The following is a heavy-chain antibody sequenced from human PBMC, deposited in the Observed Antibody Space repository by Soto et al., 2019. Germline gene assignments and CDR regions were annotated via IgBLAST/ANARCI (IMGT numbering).Heavy chain of an antibody. CDR2: IYYSVTT. CDR3: APYTNNCFGP. Sequence: PSETLSLTGTVSCASISTYYWSWIRQPPGNGLYCIAYIYYSVTTNXXPALKSRXXISVDTSNNHXSLKLXSVTAAYTAVYYCAPYTNNCFGPWRQGTLVTVSS. J-gene: IGHJ5*02. V-gene: IGHV4-59*01. D-gene: IGHD3-16*01. CDR1: CASISTYY.